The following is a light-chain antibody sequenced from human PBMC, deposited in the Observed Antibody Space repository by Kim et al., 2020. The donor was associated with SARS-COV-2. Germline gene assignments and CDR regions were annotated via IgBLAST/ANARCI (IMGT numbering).Light chain of an antibody. CDR3: QVWDSSSDHPGV. CDR1: NIGSKS. Sequence: PGKTARMTWGGNNIGSKSVHWYQQKPGQAPVLVIYYDSDRPSGIPERFSGSNSGNTATLTISRVEAGDEADYYCQVWDSSSDHPGVFGGGTQLTVL. CDR2: YDS. J-gene: IGLJ3*02. V-gene: IGLV3-21*04.